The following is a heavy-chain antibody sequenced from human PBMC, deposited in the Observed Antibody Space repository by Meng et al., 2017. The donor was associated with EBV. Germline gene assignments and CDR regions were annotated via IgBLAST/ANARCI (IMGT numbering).Heavy chain of an antibody. V-gene: IGHV1-69*01. CDR1: GGPFRYYA. J-gene: IGHJ4*02. Sequence: QVQWVQAAAEWKKPGSSVKVSCKTSGGPFRYYAISWVRQAPGQGLEWLGGFLPRLGAPNYAQKFHGRAKITADESTSTHYMDLSSLRSEDTAIYYCASEPGRGYTPDYWGQGTLVTVSS. CDR2: FLPRLGAP. D-gene: IGHD3-10*01. CDR3: ASEPGRGYTPDY.